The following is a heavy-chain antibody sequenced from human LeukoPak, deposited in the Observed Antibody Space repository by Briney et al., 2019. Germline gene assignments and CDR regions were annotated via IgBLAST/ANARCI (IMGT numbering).Heavy chain of an antibody. CDR1: GGSISSSSYY. Sequence: SETLSLTCTVSGGSISSSSYYWGWIRQPPGRGLEWIGSIFYSGSTHYNPALKTRVPISVDTSKHQFSLKLSSVTAADTAVYYCAVADADYYDSSGYYYFDYWGKGTLVTVCS. D-gene: IGHD3-22*01. CDR2: IFYSGST. CDR3: AVADADYYDSSGYYYFDY. V-gene: IGHV4-39*01. J-gene: IGHJ4*02.